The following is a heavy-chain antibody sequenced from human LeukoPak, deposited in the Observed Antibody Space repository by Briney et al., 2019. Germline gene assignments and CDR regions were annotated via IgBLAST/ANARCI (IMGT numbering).Heavy chain of an antibody. CDR2: IWYDGSKK. CDR3: ARDRAIVALAEDTGAFDV. CDR1: GFTFSSYG. Sequence: GGSLRLSCAASGFTFSSYGMHWVRQAPGKGLEWVALIWYDGSKKFYTDSVKGRFTISRDNSKNTLYLQMNSLRDEDTAVYYCARDRAIVALAEDTGAFDVWGQGTKVTVSS. V-gene: IGHV3-33*01. D-gene: IGHD5-18*01. J-gene: IGHJ3*01.